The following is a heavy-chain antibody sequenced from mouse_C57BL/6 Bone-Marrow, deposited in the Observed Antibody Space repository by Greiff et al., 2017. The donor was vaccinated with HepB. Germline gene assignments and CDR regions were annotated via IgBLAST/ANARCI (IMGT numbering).Heavy chain of an antibody. V-gene: IGHV5-4*01. D-gene: IGHD2-2*01. J-gene: IGHJ3*01. CDR1: GFTFSSYA. CDR2: ISDGGSYT. CDR3: ARDRGYDVRFAY. Sequence: EVQLQESGGGLVKPGGSLKLSCAASGFTFSSYAMSWVRQTPEKRLEWVATISDGGSYTYYPDNVKGRFTISRDNAKNNLYLQMSHLKSEDTAMYYCARDRGYDVRFAYWGQGTLVTVSA.